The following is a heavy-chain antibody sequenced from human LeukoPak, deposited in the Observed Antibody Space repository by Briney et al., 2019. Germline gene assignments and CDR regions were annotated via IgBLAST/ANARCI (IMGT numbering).Heavy chain of an antibody. J-gene: IGHJ4*02. Sequence: SARSLRLSCAASGFTFWTYGMHWVRQAPGKGLEWVALILFDGSNKYYADSVKGRFTISRDNSKNTLYLEVNSLSADDTAVYYCARDLAKGRYFDYWGQGTLVTVSS. CDR3: ARDLAKGRYFDY. V-gene: IGHV3-33*01. CDR2: ILFDGSNK. D-gene: IGHD1-26*01. CDR1: GFTFWTYG.